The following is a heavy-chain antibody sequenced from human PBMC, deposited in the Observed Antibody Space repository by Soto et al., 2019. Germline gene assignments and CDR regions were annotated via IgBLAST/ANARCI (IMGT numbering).Heavy chain of an antibody. J-gene: IGHJ4*02. V-gene: IGHV1-69*13. D-gene: IGHD3-16*01. CDR2: IIPIFAAP. Sequence: GASVKVSCKASGGTFSTFALTWVRQAPGHGLEWMGGIIPIFAAPNYAQRFQGRITIAADESTGTAYMELGSLRSEDTAFYYCAQRGEGGSFNWGQGTLVTVSS. CDR1: GGTFSTFA. CDR3: AQRGEGGSFN.